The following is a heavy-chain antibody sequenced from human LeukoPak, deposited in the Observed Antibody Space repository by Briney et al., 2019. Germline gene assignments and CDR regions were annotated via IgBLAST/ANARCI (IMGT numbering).Heavy chain of an antibody. V-gene: IGHV4-39*01. J-gene: IGHJ4*02. Sequence: SETLSLTCTVSGDSISSSSYYWGWIRQPPGTGLEWIGSIFYSGITYHNPSLKSRVTISVDTSKNQFSLKLSSVTAADTAVYYCARLSNSGWANFDYWGQGTLVTVSS. D-gene: IGHD6-19*01. CDR3: ARLSNSGWANFDY. CDR2: IFYSGIT. CDR1: GDSISSSSYY.